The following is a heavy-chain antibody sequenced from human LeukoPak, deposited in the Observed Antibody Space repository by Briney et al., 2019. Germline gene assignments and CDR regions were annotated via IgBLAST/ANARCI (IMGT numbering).Heavy chain of an antibody. CDR3: ARDLPKTGYVGALDI. CDR1: GYTFTGNY. D-gene: IGHD5-12*01. J-gene: IGHJ3*02. CDR2: INPNSGGT. V-gene: IGHV1-2*02. Sequence: ASVKVSCKASGYTFTGNYMHWVRQAPGQGLEWMGWINPNSGGTNYAQKFQGRVTMTRDTSISTAYMELNSLTSHDTAVYYCARDLPKTGYVGALDIWGQGTMVTVSS.